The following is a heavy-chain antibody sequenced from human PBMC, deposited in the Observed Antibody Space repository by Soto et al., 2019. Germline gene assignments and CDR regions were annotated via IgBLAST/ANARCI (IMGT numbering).Heavy chain of an antibody. J-gene: IGHJ4*02. Sequence: QLQLQESGPGLVKPSETLSLTCTVSGGSISSSSYYWGWIRQPPGKGLEWIGSIYYSGSTYYNPSLKSRVTLSVDTSKNHFSLNLSSVTAADTAVYYCAKIVVVVAATIDWWGQGTLVTVSS. CDR1: GGSISSSSYY. D-gene: IGHD2-15*01. CDR3: AKIVVVVAATIDW. CDR2: IYYSGST. V-gene: IGHV4-39*02.